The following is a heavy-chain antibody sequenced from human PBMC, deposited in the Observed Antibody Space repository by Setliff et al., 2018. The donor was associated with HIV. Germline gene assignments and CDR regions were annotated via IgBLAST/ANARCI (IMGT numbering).Heavy chain of an antibody. D-gene: IGHD5-18*01. J-gene: IGHJ5*02. CDR1: GGSISSSSYY. Sequence: SETLSLTCTVSGGSISSSSYYWGWIRQPPGKGLAWIGNIYYSGSTNYDPSLKSRVTISVEPSKNQFSLKLYSVTAADTSVYYCARRWGIRGYSSWGQGTLVTVLL. CDR3: ARRWGIRGYSS. V-gene: IGHV4-39*07. CDR2: IYYSGST.